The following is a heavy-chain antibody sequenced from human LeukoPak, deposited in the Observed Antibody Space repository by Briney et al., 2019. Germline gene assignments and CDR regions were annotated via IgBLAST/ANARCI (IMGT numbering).Heavy chain of an antibody. CDR1: GGSFSGYY. CDR2: INHSGST. V-gene: IGHV4-34*01. CDR3: ARDWKRAFDI. Sequence: SETLSLTCAVYGGSFSGYYWSWIRQPPGKGLEWIGEINHSGSTNYNPSLKSRVTISVDTSKNQFSLKLSSVTAADTAVYYCARDWKRAFDIWGQGTMVTVSS. D-gene: IGHD1-1*01. J-gene: IGHJ3*02.